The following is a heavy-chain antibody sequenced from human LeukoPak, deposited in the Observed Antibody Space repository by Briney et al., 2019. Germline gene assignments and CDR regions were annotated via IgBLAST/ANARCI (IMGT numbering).Heavy chain of an antibody. CDR2: IRYEGSNK. V-gene: IGHV3-30*02. J-gene: IGHJ4*02. CDR3: AKDGSRYSYGADY. D-gene: IGHD5-18*01. CDR1: GFTFSSYG. Sequence: PGGSLRLSCAASGFTFSSYGMHWVRQAPGKGLEWVAFIRYEGSNKYYADSVKGRFTISRDNSKNTLYLQMNSLRAEDTAAYYCAKDGSRYSYGADYWRQGTLVTVSS.